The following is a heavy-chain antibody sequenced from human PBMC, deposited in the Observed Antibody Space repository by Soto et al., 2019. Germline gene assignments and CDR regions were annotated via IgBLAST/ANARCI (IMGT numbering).Heavy chain of an antibody. CDR2: IYWDDDK. CDR3: AHRRGYSGYDPQTYYFDY. CDR1: GFSLSTSGVG. D-gene: IGHD5-12*01. Sequence: QITLKESGPTLVKPTQTLTLTCTFSGFSLSTSGVGVGWIRQPPREALEWLALIYWDDDKRYSPSLKSRLTITKDTSKNQVVLTMTNMDPVDTATYYCAHRRGYSGYDPQTYYFDYWGQGTLVTVSS. V-gene: IGHV2-5*02. J-gene: IGHJ4*02.